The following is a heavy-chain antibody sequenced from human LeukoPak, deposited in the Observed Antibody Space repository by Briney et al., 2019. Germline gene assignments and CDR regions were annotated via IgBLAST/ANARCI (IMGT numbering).Heavy chain of an antibody. J-gene: IGHJ6*02. V-gene: IGHV3-21*01. D-gene: IGHD6-6*01. Sequence: PGGPLRLSCAASGFTFSSYSMNWVRQAPGKGLEWVSSISSSGSYTYYADSVKGRFTISRDNAKNSLYLQMNSLRAEDSAVYYCARSIAARPHYYYGMDVWGQGTTVTVSS. CDR1: GFTFSSYS. CDR3: ARSIAARPHYYYGMDV. CDR2: ISSSGSYT.